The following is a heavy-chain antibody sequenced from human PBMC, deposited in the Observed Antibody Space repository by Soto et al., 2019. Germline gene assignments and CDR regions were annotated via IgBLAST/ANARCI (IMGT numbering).Heavy chain of an antibody. CDR2: MNPNSGNT. Sequence: GASVKLSCKASGYTFTSYDINWVRQATGQGLEWMGWMNPNSGNTGYAQKFQGRVTMTRNTSISTAYMELSSLRSEDTAVYYCASDSSGYTPQGFDPWGQGTLVTVSS. D-gene: IGHD3-22*01. V-gene: IGHV1-8*01. J-gene: IGHJ5*02. CDR3: ASDSSGYTPQGFDP. CDR1: GYTFTSYD.